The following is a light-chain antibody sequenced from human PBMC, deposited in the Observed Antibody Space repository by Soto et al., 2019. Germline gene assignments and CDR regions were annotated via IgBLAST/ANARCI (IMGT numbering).Light chain of an antibody. V-gene: IGKV3-20*01. CDR2: AAS. CDR1: QSVSNNN. Sequence: EIVLTQSPGTLSLSPGERATLSCRASQSVSNNNLVWYQQKPGQPPRLLIHAASNRATGIPARFSGSGSGTDFTLTVSSLEPEDFALYYCQQYSNSLWPFGQGKKVEIK. CDR3: QQYSNSLWP. J-gene: IGKJ1*01.